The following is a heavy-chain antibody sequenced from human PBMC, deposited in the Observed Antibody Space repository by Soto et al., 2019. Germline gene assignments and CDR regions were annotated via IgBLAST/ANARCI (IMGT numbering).Heavy chain of an antibody. CDR3: ARDTNYGEYYYGMDV. CDR1: GGTFSSYA. Sequence: GASVKVSCKASGGTFSSYAISWVRQAPGQGLEWMGGIIPIFGTANYAQKFQGRVTITADESTSTAYMELSSLRSEDTAVYYCARDTNYGEYYYGMDVWGQGPTVTVSS. CDR2: IIPIFGTA. J-gene: IGHJ6*02. D-gene: IGHD4-17*01. V-gene: IGHV1-69*13.